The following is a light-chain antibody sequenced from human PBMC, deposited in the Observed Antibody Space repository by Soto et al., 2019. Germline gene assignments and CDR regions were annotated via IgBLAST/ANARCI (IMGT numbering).Light chain of an antibody. Sequence: EIVLTQSPATLSLSPGERATLSCRASQSVSSYLAWYQQKPGQAPRLLIYEASTRATGIPARFSGSGSGTDFTLTISSLEPEDFAVYYCQQRSNWPLTFGGGTKVEIK. CDR3: QQRSNWPLT. CDR1: QSVSSY. J-gene: IGKJ4*01. CDR2: EAS. V-gene: IGKV3-11*01.